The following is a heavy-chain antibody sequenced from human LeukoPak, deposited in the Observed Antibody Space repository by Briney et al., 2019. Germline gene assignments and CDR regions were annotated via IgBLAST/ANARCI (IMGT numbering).Heavy chain of an antibody. J-gene: IGHJ6*03. CDR3: AREDYYYMDV. CDR2: IYYSGST. Sequence: SETLSLTCTVSGGSISSYYWSLIRQPPGKGLEWIGYIYYSGSTNYNPSLKSRVTISVDTSKNQFSLKLSSVTAADTAVYYCAREDYYYMDVWGKGTTVTVSS. CDR1: GGSISSYY. V-gene: IGHV4-59*01.